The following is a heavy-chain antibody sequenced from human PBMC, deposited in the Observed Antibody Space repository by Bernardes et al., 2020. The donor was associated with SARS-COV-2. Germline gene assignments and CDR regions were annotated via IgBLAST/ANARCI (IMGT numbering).Heavy chain of an antibody. V-gene: IGHV3-66*01. Sequence: GRSLRVSCAASGFTVSSNYMSWVRQAPGKGLEWVSVIYSGGNTYSADSVKGRFTISRDNSKNTVYLQMNSLRAEDTAVYYCARDYPGPADWGQGTLVTVSS. J-gene: IGHJ4*02. CDR3: ARDYPGPAD. CDR1: GFTVSSNY. D-gene: IGHD6-13*01. CDR2: IYSGGNT.